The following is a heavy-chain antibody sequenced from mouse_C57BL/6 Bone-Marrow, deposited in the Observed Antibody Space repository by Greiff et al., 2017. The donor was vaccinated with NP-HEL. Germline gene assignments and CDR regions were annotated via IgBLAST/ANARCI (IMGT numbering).Heavy chain of an antibody. J-gene: IGHJ2*01. V-gene: IGHV1-55*01. D-gene: IGHD1-1*01. CDR2: IYPGSGST. CDR3: ASYYGSSYVGYFDY. Sequence: VQLQQPGAELVKPGASVKMSCKASGYTFTSYWITWVKQRPGQGLEWIGDIYPGSGSTNYNEKFKSKATLTVDTSSSTAYMQLSSLTSEDSAVYYCASYYGSSYVGYFDYWGQGTTLTVSS. CDR1: GYTFTSYW.